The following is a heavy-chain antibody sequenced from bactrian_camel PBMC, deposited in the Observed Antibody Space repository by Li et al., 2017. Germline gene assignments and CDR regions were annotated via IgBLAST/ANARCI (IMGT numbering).Heavy chain of an antibody. CDR1: RISYTTFC. CDR3: AAYSYYVLCSPRTIVGAGN. CDR2: IDDNDDTT. Sequence: DVQLVESGGGSVQAGGFLRLSCEHSRISYTTFCMGWFRQVPGKEREEVASIDDNDDTTFCADSVKGRFTISKDNAKNTLYLQMNSLKPEDTVMYYWAAYSYYVLCSPRTIVGAGNRGQGTQVTVS. J-gene: IGHJ4*01. V-gene: IGHV3S59*01. D-gene: IGHD6*01.